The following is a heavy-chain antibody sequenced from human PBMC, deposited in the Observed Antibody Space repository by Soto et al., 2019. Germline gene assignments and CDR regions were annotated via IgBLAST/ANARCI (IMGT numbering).Heavy chain of an antibody. Sequence: QVQLVESGGGVVQPGRSLSLSCAASGFTLSSYAVHWVRQAPXXXXEWVAVMSFDGXKAXHADXVKXRFTXXRXNSXXXXXXXXXXXXXXXXXXXXXXXXXXXXXPGAIGSGGMDVWGQGTTVTVSS. CDR3: XXXXXXXXPGAIGSGGMDV. CDR2: MSFDGXKA. D-gene: IGHD2-2*01. J-gene: IGHJ6*02. V-gene: IGHV3-30*04. CDR1: GFTLSSYA.